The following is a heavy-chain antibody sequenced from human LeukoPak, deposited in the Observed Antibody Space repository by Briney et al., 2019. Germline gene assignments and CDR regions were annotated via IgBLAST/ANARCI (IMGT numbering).Heavy chain of an antibody. CDR1: GGSITSYY. CDR2: TSYSGST. Sequence: SETLSLTCTVSGGSITSYYWSWIRQPPGKGLEWIGYTSYSGSTNYSPSLRSRVTISVDTSENRFSLKLSSVTAADAAVYYCARNLGYGYVDYWGQGTLVTVSS. J-gene: IGHJ4*02. CDR3: ARNLGYGYVDY. V-gene: IGHV4-59*01. D-gene: IGHD5-18*01.